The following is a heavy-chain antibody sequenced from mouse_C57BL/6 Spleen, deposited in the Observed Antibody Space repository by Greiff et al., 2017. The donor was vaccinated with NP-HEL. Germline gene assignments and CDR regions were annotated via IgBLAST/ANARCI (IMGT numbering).Heavy chain of an antibody. Sequence: QVQLQQSGAELVRPGTSVKVSCKASGYAFTNYLIEWVKQRPGQGLEWIGVINPGSGGTNYNEKFKGKATLTADKSSSTAYMQLSSLTSADSAVYFCARHDGSSYAFDYWGQGTTLTVSS. D-gene: IGHD1-1*01. CDR3: ARHDGSSYAFDY. J-gene: IGHJ2*01. V-gene: IGHV1-54*01. CDR2: INPGSGGT. CDR1: GYAFTNYL.